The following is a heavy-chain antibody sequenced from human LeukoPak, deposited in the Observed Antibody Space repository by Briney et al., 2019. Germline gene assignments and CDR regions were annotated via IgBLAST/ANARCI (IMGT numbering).Heavy chain of an antibody. CDR2: ISGSGGST. V-gene: IGHV3-23*01. CDR1: GFTFSSYA. J-gene: IGHJ6*02. Sequence: PGGSLRLSCAASGFTFSSYAMSWVRQAPGKGLEWVSAISGSGGSTYYADSVKGRFTISRDNSKNTLYLQMNSLRAEDTAVYYCAKGGSGRYYYYGVDVWGQGTTVTVSS. CDR3: AKGGSGRYYYYGVDV. D-gene: IGHD3-10*01.